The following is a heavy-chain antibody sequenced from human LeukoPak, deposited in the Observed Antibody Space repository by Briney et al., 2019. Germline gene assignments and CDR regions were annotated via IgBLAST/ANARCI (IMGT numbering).Heavy chain of an antibody. Sequence: ASVKVSCKASGYTFTGYYMHWVRQAPGQGLEWMGWINPNSGGTNYAQKFQGRVTMTRDTSISTAYMELSRLRSDDTAVYYCARAGSSNSGSYGLVGYWGQGTLVTVSS. V-gene: IGHV1-2*02. CDR1: GYTFTGYY. J-gene: IGHJ4*02. CDR3: ARAGSSNSGSYGLVGY. D-gene: IGHD1-26*01. CDR2: INPNSGGT.